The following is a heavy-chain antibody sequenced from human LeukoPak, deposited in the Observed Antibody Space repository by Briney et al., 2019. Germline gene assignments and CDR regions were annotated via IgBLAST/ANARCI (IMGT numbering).Heavy chain of an antibody. Sequence: SQTLSLTCTVSGGSISSGSYYWSWVRQPAGKGLELIGRIFTSGRTNYNPSLKSRVTISLDTSKNQFSLKLSSVTAADTAVYYCARGLTYYYGSGSNNWFDPWGQGTLVTVSS. D-gene: IGHD3-10*01. CDR3: ARGLTYYYGSGSNNWFDP. CDR1: GGSISSGSYY. CDR2: IFTSGRT. V-gene: IGHV4-61*02. J-gene: IGHJ5*02.